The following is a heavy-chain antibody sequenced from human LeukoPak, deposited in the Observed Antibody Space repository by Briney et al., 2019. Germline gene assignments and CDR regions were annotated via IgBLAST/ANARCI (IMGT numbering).Heavy chain of an antibody. Sequence: PGGPLRLSCAAPGFTFSSYEMNWVRQAPGKGLEWVSYISSSGSTIYYADSVKGGFTISRDNAKNSLYLQMNSLRAEDTAVYYCAELGITMIGGVWGKGTTVTISS. CDR1: GFTFSSYE. J-gene: IGHJ6*04. CDR2: ISSSGSTI. CDR3: AELGITMIGGV. V-gene: IGHV3-48*03. D-gene: IGHD3-10*02.